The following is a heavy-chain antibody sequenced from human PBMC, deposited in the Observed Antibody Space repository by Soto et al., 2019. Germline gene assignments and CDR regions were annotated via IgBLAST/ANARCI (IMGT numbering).Heavy chain of an antibody. V-gene: IGHV4-59*01. CDR2: IYYSGST. D-gene: IGHD6-13*01. J-gene: IGHJ2*01. CDR1: GGSISSYY. Sequence: QVQLQESGPGLVKPSETLSLTCTVSGGSISSYYWSWIRQPPGKGLEWIGYIYYSGSTNYNPSLKSRVTISVDTSKNQFSLKLSSVTAADTAVYYCANRPASRYSSSSNYWYFDLWGRGTLVTVSS. CDR3: ANRPASRYSSSSNYWYFDL.